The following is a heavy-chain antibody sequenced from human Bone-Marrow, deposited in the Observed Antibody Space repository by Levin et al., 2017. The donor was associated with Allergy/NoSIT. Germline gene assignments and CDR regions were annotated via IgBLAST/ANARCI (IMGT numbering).Heavy chain of an antibody. J-gene: IGHJ3*02. Sequence: LRLSCAVSGASITSGYYSWSWIRQPPGKGLEWIGYIYQSGSTHYNPSLKSRISISVDKSKNQFSLELSSVTAADTAIYYCARCNEIMLGGVIASTCGAFEIWGQGTMVTVSS. CDR1: GASITSGYYS. D-gene: IGHD3-16*02. V-gene: IGHV4-30-2*01. CDR2: IYQSGST. CDR3: ARCNEIMLGGVIASTCGAFEI.